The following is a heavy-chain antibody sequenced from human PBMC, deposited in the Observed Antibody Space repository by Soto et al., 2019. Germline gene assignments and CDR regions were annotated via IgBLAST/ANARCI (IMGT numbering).Heavy chain of an antibody. CDR1: GFTFSSYG. Sequence: RGSLRLSCAASGFTFSSYGMHWVRQAPGKGLEWVAVTSYDGSNKYYADSVKSGFTISRDNSKNTLYLQMNSLRAEDTAVYYCAKDGYDILSGPRASDIWGQGTMVTVSS. J-gene: IGHJ3*02. CDR2: TSYDGSNK. CDR3: AKDGYDILSGPRASDI. V-gene: IGHV3-30*18. D-gene: IGHD3-9*01.